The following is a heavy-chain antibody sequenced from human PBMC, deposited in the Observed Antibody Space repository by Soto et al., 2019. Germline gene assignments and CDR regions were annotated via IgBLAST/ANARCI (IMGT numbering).Heavy chain of an antibody. D-gene: IGHD3-3*01. J-gene: IGHJ5*02. CDR3: ARDLGLSDDFWRGRIDNWFDP. CDR2: IYYSGST. V-gene: IGHV4-59*01. CDR1: GGSISSYY. Sequence: SETLSLTCTVSGGSISSYYWSWIRQPPGKGLEWIGYIYYSGSTNYNPSLKSRVTISVDTSKNQFSLKLSSVTAADTAVYYCARDLGLSDDFWRGRIDNWFDPWGQGTLVTVSS.